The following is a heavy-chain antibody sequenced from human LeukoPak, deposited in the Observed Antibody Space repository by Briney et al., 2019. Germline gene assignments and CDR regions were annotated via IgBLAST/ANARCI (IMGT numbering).Heavy chain of an antibody. J-gene: IGHJ6*02. D-gene: IGHD4-17*01. CDR3: ASGSSTVKYYYGIDV. V-gene: IGHV4-59*01. Sequence: SETLSLTCTVSGGSISSYYWSWIRQPPGKGLEWIGYMYYSGSTNYNPSLKNRVTISVDTSMNQFSLKLSSVTAADTAVYYCASGSSTVKYYYGIDVWGRGTTVTVSS. CDR2: MYYSGST. CDR1: GGSISSYY.